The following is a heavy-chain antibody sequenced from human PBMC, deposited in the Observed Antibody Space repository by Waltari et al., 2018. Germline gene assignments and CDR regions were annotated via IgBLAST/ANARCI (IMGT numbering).Heavy chain of an antibody. CDR3: AREGMGKEYSSSSGAFDI. J-gene: IGHJ3*02. CDR2: IYHSGST. Sequence: QVQLQESGPGLVKPSGTLSLTCAVSGGSISSRNWWSWVRPPPGKGLEWIGEIYHSGSTNYNPSLKSRVTISVDKSKNQFSLKLSSVTAADTAVYYCAREGMGKEYSSSSGAFDIWGQGTMVTVSS. D-gene: IGHD6-6*01. CDR1: GGSISSRNW. V-gene: IGHV4-4*02.